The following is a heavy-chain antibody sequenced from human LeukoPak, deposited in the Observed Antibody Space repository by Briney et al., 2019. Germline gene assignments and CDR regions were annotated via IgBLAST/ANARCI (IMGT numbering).Heavy chain of an antibody. Sequence: GGSLTLSCAASGFTFNNYWMHWVRQAPGKGLVWVSRISKDGSTTNYADSVKGRFTISRDNSKNTLYLQMNSLPAEDTALYYCARGASSGHRIDYWGQGTLVTVSS. V-gene: IGHV3-74*01. J-gene: IGHJ4*02. CDR1: GFTFNNYW. CDR2: ISKDGSTT. CDR3: ARGASSGHRIDY. D-gene: IGHD2-21*01.